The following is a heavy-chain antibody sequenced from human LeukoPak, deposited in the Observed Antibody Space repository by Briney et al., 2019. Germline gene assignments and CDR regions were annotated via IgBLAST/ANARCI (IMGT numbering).Heavy chain of an antibody. Sequence: PGGSLRLSCAASGFTFSNAWMSWVRQAPGKGLEWVGRIKSKTDGGTTDYAAPVKGRFTISRDDSKNTLYLQMNSLKTEDTAVYYCTTNKYFDWHMDDYWGQGTLVTVSS. D-gene: IGHD3-9*01. J-gene: IGHJ4*02. V-gene: IGHV3-15*01. CDR2: IKSKTDGGTT. CDR3: TTNKYFDWHMDDY. CDR1: GFTFSNAW.